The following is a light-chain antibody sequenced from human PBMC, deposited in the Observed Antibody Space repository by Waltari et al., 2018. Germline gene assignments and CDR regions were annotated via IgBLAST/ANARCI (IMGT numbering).Light chain of an antibody. J-gene: IGLJ3*02. Sequence: QSVLTQPPSVSAAPGQTVTISCSGRNPNIGNQDLSWYQQVPGTAPKLLIYDTDKRPSGIPDRFSGFKSGTSATLGITGLQTGDEAEYYCGTWDSSLSDVVFGGGTKLTVL. V-gene: IGLV1-51*01. CDR1: NPNIGNQD. CDR3: GTWDSSLSDVV. CDR2: DTD.